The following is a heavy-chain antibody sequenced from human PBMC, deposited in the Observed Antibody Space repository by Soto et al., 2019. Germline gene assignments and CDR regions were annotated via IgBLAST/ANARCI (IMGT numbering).Heavy chain of an antibody. D-gene: IGHD2-15*01. CDR1: GYTFTSYG. J-gene: IGHJ6*02. CDR2: ISAYNGNT. CDR3: AREPSDCSGGSCSNVPHLYYYYYGMDV. Sequence: QVQLVQSGAEVKKPGASVKVSCKASGYTFTSYGISWVRQAPGQGLEWMGWISAYNGNTNYAQKLQGRVTMTTDTSTSTAYMELRSLRSDDTAVYYCAREPSDCSGGSCSNVPHLYYYYYGMDVWGQGTTVTVAS. V-gene: IGHV1-18*04.